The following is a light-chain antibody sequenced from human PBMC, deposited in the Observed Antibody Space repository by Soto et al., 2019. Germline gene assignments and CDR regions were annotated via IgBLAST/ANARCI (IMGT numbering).Light chain of an antibody. CDR2: AAS. CDR1: QGIRND. J-gene: IGKJ1*01. V-gene: IGKV1-6*01. Sequence: AIQMTQSPSSLSASVGDRVTITCRASQGIRNDLAWYQQKPGNAPKLLIYAASILQRGVPSRFSGSGSGTDFTLTISSLQPEDFATYYCLQEYNFPRTFGQGTKVEIK. CDR3: LQEYNFPRT.